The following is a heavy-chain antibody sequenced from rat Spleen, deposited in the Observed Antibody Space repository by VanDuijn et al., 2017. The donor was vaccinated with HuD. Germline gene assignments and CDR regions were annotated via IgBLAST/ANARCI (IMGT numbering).Heavy chain of an antibody. V-gene: IGHV5-29*01. CDR2: ISYDGSST. D-gene: IGHD1-1*01. CDR1: GFTFSDYY. J-gene: IGHJ3*01. CDR3: TGGGHSDLNWFAY. Sequence: EVQLVESDGGLVQPGRSLKLSCAASGFTFSDYYMAWVRQAPTKGLEWVATISYDGSSTYYRDSVKGRFTISRDNAKSTLYLQMNNLRSEDTAMYYCTGGGHSDLNWFAYWGQGILVTVSS.